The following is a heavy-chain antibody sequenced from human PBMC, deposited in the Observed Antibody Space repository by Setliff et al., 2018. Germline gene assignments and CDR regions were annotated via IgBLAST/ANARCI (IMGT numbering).Heavy chain of an antibody. D-gene: IGHD6-19*01. Sequence: PGGSLRLSCAASGFTFSNHWMHWVRQTPGKGLVWVSRINGDGRSTNYADSVKGRFTISRDNAKNTLYLQMNSLRAEDTAVYYCVRDPPGSGFAFESWGQGTLVTVSS. CDR1: GFTFSNHW. CDR3: VRDPPGSGFAFES. J-gene: IGHJ4*02. V-gene: IGHV3-74*01. CDR2: INGDGRST.